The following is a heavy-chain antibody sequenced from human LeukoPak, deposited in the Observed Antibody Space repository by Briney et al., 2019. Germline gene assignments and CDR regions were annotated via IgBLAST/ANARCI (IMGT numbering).Heavy chain of an antibody. Sequence: GGSLRLSCTASGFTFGDYAMSWARQAPGKGLEWVGFIRSKAYGGTTEYAASVKGRFTISRDDSKSIAYLQMNSLKTEDTAVYYCTRDNNYGGKGDFDYWGQGTLVTVSS. J-gene: IGHJ4*02. V-gene: IGHV3-49*04. D-gene: IGHD4-23*01. CDR3: TRDNNYGGKGDFDY. CDR1: GFTFGDYA. CDR2: IRSKAYGGTT.